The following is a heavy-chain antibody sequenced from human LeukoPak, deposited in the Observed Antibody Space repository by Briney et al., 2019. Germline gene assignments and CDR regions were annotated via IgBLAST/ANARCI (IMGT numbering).Heavy chain of an antibody. Sequence: NPGGSLRLSCAASGFTSSNYDMNWIRQAPGKGLEWVSSIISDSSDIYYADSVKGRFTISRGNVKNSLYLQLHSLRAEDTAVYYCAFNADYGPLRSWGQGTLVTVSS. J-gene: IGHJ5*02. CDR3: AFNADYGPLRS. D-gene: IGHD4-17*01. CDR2: IISDSSDI. CDR1: GFTSSNYD. V-gene: IGHV3-21*01.